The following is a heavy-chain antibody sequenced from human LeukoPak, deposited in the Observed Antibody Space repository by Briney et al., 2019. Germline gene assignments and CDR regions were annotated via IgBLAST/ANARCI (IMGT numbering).Heavy chain of an antibody. D-gene: IGHD4-11*01. V-gene: IGHV3-7*01. CDR1: GFPFSSYW. CDR2: IKQDGSEK. Sequence: GGSLRLSYAASGFPFSSYWMSWVRQAPGKGLEWVANIKQDGSEKFYVDSMKGRFTISRDNAKNSLYLQMNSLRAEDTAVHYCAREDHSNYNYWGQGTLVTVSS. CDR3: AREDHSNYNY. J-gene: IGHJ4*02.